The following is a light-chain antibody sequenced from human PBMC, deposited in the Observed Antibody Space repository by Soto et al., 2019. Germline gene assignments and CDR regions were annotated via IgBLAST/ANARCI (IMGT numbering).Light chain of an antibody. Sequence: DIQMTQSPSTLSASVGDRVTITCRSSQSISSWLAWYQQKPGKAPKLLIYDASSLQSGVPSRFSGSGSGTEFTLTISSLQPDDSATYYCQQYKSYPWTFGQGTKVDI. J-gene: IGKJ1*01. CDR3: QQYKSYPWT. CDR2: DAS. CDR1: QSISSW. V-gene: IGKV1-5*01.